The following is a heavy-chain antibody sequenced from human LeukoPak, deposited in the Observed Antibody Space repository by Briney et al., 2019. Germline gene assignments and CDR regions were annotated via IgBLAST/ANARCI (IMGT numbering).Heavy chain of an antibody. J-gene: IGHJ4*02. CDR1: GFTFSSYG. Sequence: GGSLRLSCAASGFTFSSYGMYWVRQAPGKGLEWVAVISYDGSNKYYADSVKGRFTISRDNSKNTLYLQMNSLRAEDTAVYYCAKDLHRAIRGVIMPVCDYWGQGTLVTVSS. V-gene: IGHV3-30*18. CDR2: ISYDGSNK. CDR3: AKDLHRAIRGVIMPVCDY. D-gene: IGHD3-10*01.